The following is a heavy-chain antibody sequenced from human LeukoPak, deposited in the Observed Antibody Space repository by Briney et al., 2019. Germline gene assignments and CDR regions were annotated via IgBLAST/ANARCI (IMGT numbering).Heavy chain of an antibody. J-gene: IGHJ4*02. V-gene: IGHV5-51*01. CDR3: ARQGVYCSSTSCYLTE. CDR1: GYSFTSYW. Sequence: GASLNISCKGSGYSFTSYWIGWVRQMPGKGLEWMGIIYPGDSDTRYSPSFQGQVTVSADKSISTAYLQWSSLKASDTAMYYCARQGVYCSSTSCYLTEWGQGTLVTVSS. D-gene: IGHD2-2*01. CDR2: IYPGDSDT.